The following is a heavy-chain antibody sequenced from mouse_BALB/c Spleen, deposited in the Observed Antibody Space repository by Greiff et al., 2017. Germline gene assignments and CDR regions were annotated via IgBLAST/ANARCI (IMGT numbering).Heavy chain of an antibody. CDR1: GYTFSSYW. D-gene: IGHD1-2*01. J-gene: IGHJ1*01. CDR3: ATLLRLPPYWYFDV. V-gene: IGHV1-9*01. Sequence: VMLVESGAELMKPGASVKISCKATGYTFSSYWIEWVKQRPGHGLEWIGEILPGSGSTNYNEKFKGKATFTADTSSNTAYMQLSSLTSEDSAVYYCATLLRLPPYWYFDVWGAGTTVTVSS. CDR2: ILPGSGST.